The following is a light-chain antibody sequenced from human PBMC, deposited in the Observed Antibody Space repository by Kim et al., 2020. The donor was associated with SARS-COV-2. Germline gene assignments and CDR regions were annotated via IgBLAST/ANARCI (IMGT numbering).Light chain of an antibody. J-gene: IGKJ1*01. CDR3: QQYDRSPQT. Sequence: EIVLTQSPGTLSLSPGEIATLSCRASQSVSRSYLAWYQQKPGQAPRLLIYRASSRATGIPDRFSGSGSGTDFTLTISRLEPDDFAVYYCQQYDRSPQTFGQGTKVDIK. CDR1: QSVSRSY. V-gene: IGKV3-20*01. CDR2: RAS.